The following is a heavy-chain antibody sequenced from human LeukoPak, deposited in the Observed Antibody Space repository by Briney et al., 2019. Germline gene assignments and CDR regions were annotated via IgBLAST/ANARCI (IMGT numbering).Heavy chain of an antibody. D-gene: IGHD2-2*02. Sequence: SETLSLTCTVSGGSISSGDYYWSWIRQPPGKGLEWIGYIYYSGSTYYNPSLKSRVTISVDTSKNQFSLKLSSVTAADTAVSYCARGPYCSSTSCYMNYYYYMDVWGKGTTVTVSS. V-gene: IGHV4-30-4*08. CDR1: GGSISSGDYY. CDR3: ARGPYCSSTSCYMNYYYYMDV. J-gene: IGHJ6*03. CDR2: IYYSGST.